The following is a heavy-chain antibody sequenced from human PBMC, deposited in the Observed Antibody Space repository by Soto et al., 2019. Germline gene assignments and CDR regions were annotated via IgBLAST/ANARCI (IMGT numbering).Heavy chain of an antibody. J-gene: IGHJ6*01. CDR2: IIPFFKAT. CDR1: GGTFSSHA. V-gene: IGHV1-69*01. Sequence: QVQLVQSGAEVKKPGSSVKVSCKASGGTFSSHAISWVRQAPGQGLEWMGGIIPFFKATNYAQKFQGRVTLNADDSTSTAYMDLCSLRSEDTAVYYCARDVPLNYYDGTFSYYAMDVWGQGNTVTVSS. D-gene: IGHD3-16*01. CDR3: ARDVPLNYYDGTFSYYAMDV.